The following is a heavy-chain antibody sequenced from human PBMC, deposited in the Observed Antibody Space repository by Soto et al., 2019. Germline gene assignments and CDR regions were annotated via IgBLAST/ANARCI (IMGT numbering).Heavy chain of an antibody. Sequence: QVQLVQAGAEVKKPGASVKVSCEASGYPFTAFDINWVRQAAGQGLEWMGWMNPSSGDSAFAQRFQDRITMTRTTSISTAYMELSRLTSDDPAVYYCVRQPGGVATPGDDYWGQGTLVTVSS. CDR3: VRQPGGVATPGDDY. D-gene: IGHD2-15*01. J-gene: IGHJ4*02. CDR1: GYPFTAFD. V-gene: IGHV1-8*01. CDR2: MNPSSGDS.